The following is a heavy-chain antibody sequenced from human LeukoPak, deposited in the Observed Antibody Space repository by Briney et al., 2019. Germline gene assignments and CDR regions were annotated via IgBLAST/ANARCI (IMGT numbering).Heavy chain of an antibody. CDR3: ATGAWFGEAHFDY. Sequence: SVKVSCKASGGTFSSYAISWVRQAPGQGLEWMGGIIPIFGTANYAQKFQGRVTITADESTSTAYMELSSLRSEDTAVYYCATGAWFGEAHFDYWGQGTLVTVSS. J-gene: IGHJ4*02. D-gene: IGHD3-10*01. V-gene: IGHV1-69*13. CDR1: GGTFSSYA. CDR2: IIPIFGTA.